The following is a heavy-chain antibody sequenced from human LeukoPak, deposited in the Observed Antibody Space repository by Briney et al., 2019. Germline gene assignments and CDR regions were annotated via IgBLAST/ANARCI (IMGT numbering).Heavy chain of an antibody. V-gene: IGHV3-43*02. CDR3: ARGYYGDTHFDY. D-gene: IGHD4-17*01. J-gene: IGHJ4*01. CDR2: ISGDGETT. Sequence: GGSLRLSCAASGFTFADYAMHWVRQAPGKGLEWVSLISGDGETTNYADSVKGRFTISRDNAKNTLYLQMNSLRAEDTAVYYCARGYYGDTHFDYWGQGIPVTVSS. CDR1: GFTFADYA.